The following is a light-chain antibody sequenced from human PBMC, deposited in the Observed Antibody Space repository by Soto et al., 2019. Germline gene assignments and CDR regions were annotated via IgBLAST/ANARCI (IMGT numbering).Light chain of an antibody. Sequence: EIVLTQSPGTLSLSPGERATLSCWASQSVTTYLAWYQHKPGQAPRLLIYGASSRATGIPDRFSGSASGTDFTLTISRLEPEDFAVYYCQQYLRSPRTFGQGTKVDIK. J-gene: IGKJ1*01. CDR3: QQYLRSPRT. V-gene: IGKV3-20*01. CDR1: QSVTTY. CDR2: GAS.